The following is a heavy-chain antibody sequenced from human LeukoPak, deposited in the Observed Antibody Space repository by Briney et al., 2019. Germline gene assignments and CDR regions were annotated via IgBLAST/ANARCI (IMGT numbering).Heavy chain of an antibody. J-gene: IGHJ4*02. CDR3: ASLDSGGYVFDY. CDR1: GFKFSNYW. Sequence: GGSLRLSCAGSGFKFSNYWMSWVRQAPGKGLEGVANIKHDGSEKYYVDSVKGRFTISRDNAKNSLYLQMSSLRAEDTAVYYCASLDSGGYVFDYWGQGTLVTVSS. V-gene: IGHV3-7*01. D-gene: IGHD3-10*01. CDR2: IKHDGSEK.